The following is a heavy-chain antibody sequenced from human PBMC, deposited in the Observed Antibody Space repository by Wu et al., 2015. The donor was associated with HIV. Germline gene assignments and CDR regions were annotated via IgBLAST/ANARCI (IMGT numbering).Heavy chain of an antibody. Sequence: QVQLVQSGAEVKKPGSSVKVSCKASGGTFRSYAISWVRQAPGQGLEWMGWINPNSGGTNYAQKFQGRVTLTRDTSISTAYMELSRLRSDDTAVYYCARMLTAVDLDYWGQGTLVTVSS. V-gene: IGHV1-2*02. CDR1: GGTFRSYA. CDR2: INPNSGGT. D-gene: IGHD2-2*01. J-gene: IGHJ4*02. CDR3: ARMLTAVDLDY.